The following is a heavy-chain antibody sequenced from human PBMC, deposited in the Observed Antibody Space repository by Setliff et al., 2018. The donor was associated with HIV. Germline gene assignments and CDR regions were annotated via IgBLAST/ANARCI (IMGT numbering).Heavy chain of an antibody. Sequence: PSETLSLTCTVSGGSISSYYRSWIRQPPGKGLEWIGYIYYSGSTNYNPSLKSRVTISVDTSKNQFSLKLSSVTAADTAVYYCARGGSYYGSGSPWGQGTLVTVSS. J-gene: IGHJ5*02. CDR2: IYYSGST. CDR3: ARGGSYYGSGSP. D-gene: IGHD3-10*01. CDR1: GGSISSYY. V-gene: IGHV4-59*01.